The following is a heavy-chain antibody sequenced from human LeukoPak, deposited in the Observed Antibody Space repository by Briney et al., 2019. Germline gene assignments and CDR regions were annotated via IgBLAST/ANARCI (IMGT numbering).Heavy chain of an antibody. CDR1: GFTFSSCS. V-gene: IGHV3-48*04. CDR3: ARARGEEAFDI. CDR2: ISSSSSTI. Sequence: PGGSLRLSCAASGFTFSSCSMNWVRQAPGKGLEWVSYISSSSSTIYYADSVKGRFTISRDNAKNSLYLQMNSLRAEDTAVYYCARARGEEAFDIWGQGTMVTVSS. D-gene: IGHD3-10*01. J-gene: IGHJ3*02.